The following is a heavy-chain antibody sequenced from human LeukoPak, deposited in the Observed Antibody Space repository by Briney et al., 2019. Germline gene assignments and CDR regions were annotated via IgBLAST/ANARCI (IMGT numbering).Heavy chain of an antibody. J-gene: IGHJ5*01. CDR2: ITNKPSTYTT. CDR3: SRDTATAPDS. D-gene: IGHD5-18*01. V-gene: IGHV3-72*01. CDR1: GCTFTNHY. Sequence: PGGSLRLSCAASGCTFTNHYMDWVRQAPGMGLEWIARITNKPSTYTTAYAASVKGRFIVSRDDSKNSLHLQMNVLKTEDTAEYYCSRDTATAPDSWAKGTLVTVSS.